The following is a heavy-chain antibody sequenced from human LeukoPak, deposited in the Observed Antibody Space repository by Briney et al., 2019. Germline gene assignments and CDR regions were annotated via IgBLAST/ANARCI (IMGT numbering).Heavy chain of an antibody. CDR2: ISGSGGST. CDR1: GFTFSTYG. D-gene: IGHD6-13*01. Sequence: PGGSLRLSCAASGFTFSTYGMSWVRQAPGKGLEWVSAISGSGGSTYYADSVKGRFTISGDNSKNTLYLQMNSLRAEDTAVYYCAKDLAAAAQRYYYYMDVWGKGTTVTISS. J-gene: IGHJ6*03. V-gene: IGHV3-23*01. CDR3: AKDLAAAAQRYYYYMDV.